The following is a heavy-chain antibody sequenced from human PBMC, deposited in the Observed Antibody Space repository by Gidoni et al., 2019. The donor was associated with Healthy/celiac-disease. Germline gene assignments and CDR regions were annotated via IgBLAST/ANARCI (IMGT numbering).Heavy chain of an antibody. J-gene: IGHJ3*02. Sequence: EVQLLESGGGLVQPGGSLRLSCAASGFTFSSYAMRWFRQAPGKGLEWVSAISGSGGSTYYADSVKGRFTISRDNSKNTLYLQMNSLRAEDTAVYYCAKVFFGSDYDSSGYPGDAFDIWGQGTMVTVSS. D-gene: IGHD3-22*01. CDR2: ISGSGGST. V-gene: IGHV3-23*01. CDR1: GFTFSSYA. CDR3: AKVFFGSDYDSSGYPGDAFDI.